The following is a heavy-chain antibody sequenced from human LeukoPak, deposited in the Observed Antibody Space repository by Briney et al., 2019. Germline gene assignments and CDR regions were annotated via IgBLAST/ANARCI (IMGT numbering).Heavy chain of an antibody. CDR2: INHSGST. D-gene: IGHD3-10*01. CDR3: ARAGMLLWFGELSSNWFDP. J-gene: IGHJ5*02. CDR1: GGSISSYY. Sequence: SETLSLTCTVSGGSISSYYWSWIRQPPGKGLEWIGEINHSGSTNYNPSLKSRVTISVDTSKNQFSLKLSSVTAADTAVYYCARAGMLLWFGELSSNWFDPWGQGTLVTVSS. V-gene: IGHV4-34*01.